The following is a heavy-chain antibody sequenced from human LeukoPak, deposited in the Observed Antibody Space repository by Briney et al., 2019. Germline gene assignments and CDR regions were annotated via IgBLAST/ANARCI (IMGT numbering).Heavy chain of an antibody. Sequence: SETLSLTCAVSDGSISSSNWWSWVRQPPGKGLEWIGEIYHSGSTNYNPSLKSRVTISVDKSKNQFSLKLSSVTAADTAVYYCARGGGLGDLLYDYGGQGPLVTVSS. CDR1: DGSISSSNW. D-gene: IGHD3-10*01. CDR2: IYHSGST. CDR3: ARGGGLGDLLYDY. J-gene: IGHJ4*02. V-gene: IGHV4-4*02.